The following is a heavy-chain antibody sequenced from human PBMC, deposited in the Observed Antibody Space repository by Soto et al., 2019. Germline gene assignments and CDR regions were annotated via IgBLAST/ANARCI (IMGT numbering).Heavy chain of an antibody. J-gene: IGHJ4*02. CDR1: GYTLTELS. CDR2: FDPEDGEA. D-gene: IGHD2-15*01. CDR3: APDPFVVVAATLN. Sequence: AASVKVSCKVSGYTLTELSMNWVRQAPGKGLEWMGGFDPEDGEAIYAQKFQGRVTMTEDTSTDTAYMELSSLRSEDTAVYYCAPDPFVVVAATLNRGQGTLVTVSS. V-gene: IGHV1-24*01.